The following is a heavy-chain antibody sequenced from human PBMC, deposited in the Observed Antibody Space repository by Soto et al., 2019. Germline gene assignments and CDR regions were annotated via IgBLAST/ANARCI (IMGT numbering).Heavy chain of an antibody. D-gene: IGHD2-15*01. J-gene: IGHJ6*02. V-gene: IGHV5-51*01. Sequence: GESLKISCKGSGYSFTSYWIGWVRQMPGKGLEWMGIIYPGDSDTRYSPSFQGQVTISADKSISTAYLQWSSLKASDTAMYYCARHRQVVAYFYFYGMDVWGQGTTVTVSS. CDR3: ARHRQVVAYFYFYGMDV. CDR2: IYPGDSDT. CDR1: GYSFTSYW.